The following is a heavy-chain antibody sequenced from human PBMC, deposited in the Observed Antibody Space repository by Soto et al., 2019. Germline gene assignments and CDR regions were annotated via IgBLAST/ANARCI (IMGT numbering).Heavy chain of an antibody. D-gene: IGHD4-4*01. CDR1: GYTFTGYY. V-gene: IGHV1-2*04. CDR3: ARAGVTTDAFDI. Sequence: ASVKVSCKASGYTFTGYYMHWVRQAPGQGLEWMGWINPNSGGTNYAQKFQGWVTMTRYTSISTAYMELSRLRSDDTAVYYCARAGVTTDAFDIWGQGTMVTVSS. J-gene: IGHJ3*02. CDR2: INPNSGGT.